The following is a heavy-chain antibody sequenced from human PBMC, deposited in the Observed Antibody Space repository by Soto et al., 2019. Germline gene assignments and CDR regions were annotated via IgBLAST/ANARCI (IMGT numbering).Heavy chain of an antibody. CDR1: GYTFTGYY. D-gene: IGHD6-13*01. CDR2: INPNSGGT. CDR3: ARGIAAAAARGMDV. J-gene: IGHJ6*02. V-gene: IGHV1-2*04. Sequence: ASVKVSCKASGYTFTGYYMHWVRQAPGQGLEWMGWINPNSGGTNYAQKFQGWVTMARDTSISTAYMELSRLRSDDTAVYYCARGIAAAAARGMDVWGQGTTVTVSS.